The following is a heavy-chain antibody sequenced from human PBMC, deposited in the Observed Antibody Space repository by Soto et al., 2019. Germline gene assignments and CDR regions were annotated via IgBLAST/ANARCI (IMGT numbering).Heavy chain of an antibody. V-gene: IGHV6-1*01. CDR1: GASVSSNSAA. CDR2: TYYRSKWYN. D-gene: IGHD3-3*01. Sequence: PSQTLSLTCVISGASVSSNSAALNCIRQSPSRGLEWLGRTYYRSKWYNDYAVSVKSRITINPDTSKNQFSLQLNSVTPEDTAVYYCARKRSPYDFWSGFDAMDVWGQGTTVTVSS. CDR3: ARKRSPYDFWSGFDAMDV. J-gene: IGHJ6*02.